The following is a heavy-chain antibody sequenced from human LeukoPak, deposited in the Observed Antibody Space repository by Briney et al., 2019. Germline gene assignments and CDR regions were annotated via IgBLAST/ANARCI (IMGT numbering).Heavy chain of an antibody. CDR3: AKIIYYYDGSGCYPPSLDGMDV. J-gene: IGHJ6*02. Sequence: PGGSLRLSCAASGFTFSSYALTWVRQAPGKGLEWVSHISGSGGSTFYADSVKGRFTISRDNSKNTLYLQMNSLRAEDTAVYFCAKIIYYYDGSGCYPPSLDGMDVWGQGTTVTVSS. D-gene: IGHD3-22*01. CDR1: GFTFSSYA. V-gene: IGHV3-23*01. CDR2: ISGSGGST.